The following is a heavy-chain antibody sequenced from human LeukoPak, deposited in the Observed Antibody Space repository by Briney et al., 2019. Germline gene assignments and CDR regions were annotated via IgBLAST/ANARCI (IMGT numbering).Heavy chain of an antibody. CDR2: VYYSGHT. CDR1: GGSTSGYY. D-gene: IGHD6-19*01. V-gene: IGHV4-59*12. Sequence: SETLSLTCSVSGGSTSGYYWSWIRQPPGKGPEWIGYVYYSGHTSYSPSLESRVTISVDTSKNQFSLKLTSVTGADTAVYYCAGERGEEYSSGWYKRNYFDNWGQGIRVTVSS. CDR3: AGERGEEYSSGWYKRNYFDN. J-gene: IGHJ4*02.